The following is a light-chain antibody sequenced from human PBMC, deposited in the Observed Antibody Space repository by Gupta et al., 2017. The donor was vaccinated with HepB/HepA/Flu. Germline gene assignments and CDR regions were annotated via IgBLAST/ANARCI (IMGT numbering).Light chain of an antibody. Sequence: QPALTQPASVSGSPGQSINIPCTGTSSDVGGRNRVSWYQHHPAKAPKLIIYEVTKRPSWVSGRFSGSRSGNTASLTISGLQAEDEANYYCCSYAGGNSDQVILGGGTKVTVL. J-gene: IGLJ2*01. V-gene: IGLV2-23*02. CDR3: CSYAGGNSDQVI. CDR2: EVT. CDR1: SSDVGGRNR.